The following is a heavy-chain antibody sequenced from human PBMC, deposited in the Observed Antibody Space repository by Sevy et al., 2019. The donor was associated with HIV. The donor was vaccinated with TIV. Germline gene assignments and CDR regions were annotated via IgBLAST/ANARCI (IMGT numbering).Heavy chain of an antibody. D-gene: IGHD6-13*01. Sequence: GESLKISCAASGFTFSSYAMSWVRQAPGKGLEWVSAISGSGGSTYYADSVKGRFTISRDNSKNTLYLQMNSLRAEDTAVYYCAKDLVSRYSSSRKSRAFDIWGQGTMVTVSS. J-gene: IGHJ3*02. CDR3: AKDLVSRYSSSRKSRAFDI. V-gene: IGHV3-23*01. CDR2: ISGSGGST. CDR1: GFTFSSYA.